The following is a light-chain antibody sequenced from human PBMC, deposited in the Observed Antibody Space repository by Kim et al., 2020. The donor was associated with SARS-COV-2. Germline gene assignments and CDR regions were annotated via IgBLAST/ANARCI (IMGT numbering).Light chain of an antibody. V-gene: IGKV1-5*03. Sequence: DIQMTQSPSTLSASVGDRVTITCRASQRISSWLAWYQQKPGKAPKLLIYKASNLESGVPSRFSGSGSGTEFTLTISSLQPDDFATYYCQQYNSYSHTFGQGTKLEI. CDR2: KAS. J-gene: IGKJ2*01. CDR3: QQYNSYSHT. CDR1: QRISSW.